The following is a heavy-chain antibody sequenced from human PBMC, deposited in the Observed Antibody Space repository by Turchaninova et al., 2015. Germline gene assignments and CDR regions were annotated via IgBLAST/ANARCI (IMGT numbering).Heavy chain of an antibody. D-gene: IGHD6-19*01. J-gene: IGHJ4*02. CDR2: LNHSGST. Sequence: ETLSLTCAVYGGSFSGYYWSWIRQPPGKGLEWIGELNHSGSTNYNPSLKSRVTISVDTSKNQFSLKLSSVTAADTAVYYCARRLAVAGKFDYWGQGTLVTVSS. CDR1: GGSFSGYY. CDR3: ARRLAVAGKFDY. V-gene: IGHV4-34*01.